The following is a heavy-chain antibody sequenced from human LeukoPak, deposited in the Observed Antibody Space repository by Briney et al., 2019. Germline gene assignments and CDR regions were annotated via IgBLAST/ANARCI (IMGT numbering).Heavy chain of an antibody. CDR2: IYPGDSDT. CDR1: GYRFTSYW. Sequence: GESLKISFKGSGYRFTSYWIGWVRQMPGKGLERMGIIYPGDSDTRYSPSFQGQVTISADKSISTAYLQWSSLKASDTAMYYCARRYSASGSYSAFDYWGQGTLVTVSS. CDR3: ARRYSASGSYSAFDY. D-gene: IGHD3-10*01. V-gene: IGHV5-51*01. J-gene: IGHJ4*02.